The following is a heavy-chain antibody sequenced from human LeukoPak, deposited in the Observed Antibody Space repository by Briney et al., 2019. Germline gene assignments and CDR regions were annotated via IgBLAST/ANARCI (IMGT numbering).Heavy chain of an antibody. Sequence: GGSLRLSCAASGFTVISNYMTWVRQAPGKGLEWVSVIFSGGNTDYADSVKVRFTVSRDNSKNTLYLHMNSLRAEDTAVYYCSRGGRSSSSSGTTYYHYGLDVWGQGTTVTVSS. CDR3: SRGGRSSSSSGTTYYHYGLDV. V-gene: IGHV3-66*01. CDR2: IFSGGNT. CDR1: GFTVISNY. J-gene: IGHJ6*02. D-gene: IGHD6-6*01.